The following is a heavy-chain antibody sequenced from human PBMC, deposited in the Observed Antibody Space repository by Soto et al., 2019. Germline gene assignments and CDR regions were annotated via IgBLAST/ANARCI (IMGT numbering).Heavy chain of an antibody. CDR3: VVSREHDLDAFDI. CDR1: GYSFTSYW. Sequence: PGESLKISCKGSGYSFTSYWIGWVRQMPGKGLEWMGIIYPGDSDTRYSPSFQGQVTISADKSISTAYLQWSSLKASDTAMYYCVVSREHDLDAFDIWGQGTMVTVSS. D-gene: IGHD1-1*01. CDR2: IYPGDSDT. J-gene: IGHJ3*02. V-gene: IGHV5-51*01.